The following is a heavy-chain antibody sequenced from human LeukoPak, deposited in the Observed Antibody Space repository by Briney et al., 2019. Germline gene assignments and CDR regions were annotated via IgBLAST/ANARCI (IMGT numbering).Heavy chain of an antibody. V-gene: IGHV5-10-1*01. CDR2: IDPSDSYT. J-gene: IGHJ4*02. D-gene: IGHD3-16*01. Sequence: GESLRISCKGSGYSFTTYWISWVRQMPGKGVEWMGRIDPSDSYTNYSPSFQGHVTISADRSISTAYLQWSSLQASDTAIYYCARHSESYASSDYWGQGTLVTVSS. CDR3: ARHSESYASSDY. CDR1: GYSFTTYW.